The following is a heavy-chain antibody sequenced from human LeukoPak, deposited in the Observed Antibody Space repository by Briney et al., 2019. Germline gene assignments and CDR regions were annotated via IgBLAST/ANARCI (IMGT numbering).Heavy chain of an antibody. J-gene: IGHJ4*02. D-gene: IGHD3-22*01. CDR1: GFTFSNYR. V-gene: IGHV4-34*08. Sequence: GSLRLSCAASGFTFSNYRMSWIRQPPGKGLEWIGEINHSGSTNYNPSLKSRVTISVDTSKNQFSLKLSSVTAADTTVYYCAIHPYYYDSSGYYREDYWGQGTLVTVSS. CDR3: AIHPYYYDSSGYYREDY. CDR2: INHSGST.